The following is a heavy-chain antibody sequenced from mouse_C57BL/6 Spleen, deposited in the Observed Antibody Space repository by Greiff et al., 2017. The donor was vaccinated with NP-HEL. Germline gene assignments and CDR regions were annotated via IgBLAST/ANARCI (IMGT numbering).Heavy chain of an antibody. CDR3: ASSSGTSYFDD. CDR2: IYPGDGDT. J-gene: IGHJ2*01. Sequence: VQLQQSGAELVKPGASVKISCKASGYAFSSYWMNWVKQRPGKGLEWIGQIYPGDGDTNYNGKFKGKATLTADKSSSTAYMQLSSLASEDSAVYFCASSSGTSYFDDWGQGTTLTVSS. V-gene: IGHV1-80*01. CDR1: GYAFSSYW. D-gene: IGHD4-1*01.